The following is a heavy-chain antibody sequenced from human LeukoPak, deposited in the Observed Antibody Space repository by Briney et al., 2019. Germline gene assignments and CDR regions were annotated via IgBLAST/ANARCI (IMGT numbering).Heavy chain of an antibody. CDR1: GFTFSSYS. CDR2: ISSSSSTI. D-gene: IGHD2-2*01. V-gene: IGHV3-48*01. Sequence: SGXXXRLSCAASGFTFSSYSMNWVRQAPGKGLEWVSYISSSSSTIYYADSVKGRFTISRDNAKNSLYLQMNSLRAEDTAVYYCARDRERYCSSTSCYHFDYWGQGTLVTVSS. J-gene: IGHJ4*02. CDR3: ARDRERYCSSTSCYHFDY.